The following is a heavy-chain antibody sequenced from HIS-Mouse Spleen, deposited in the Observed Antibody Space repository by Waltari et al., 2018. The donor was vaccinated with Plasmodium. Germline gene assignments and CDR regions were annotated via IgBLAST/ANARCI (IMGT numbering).Heavy chain of an antibody. CDR3: ARGRRIVVGTAPRGFFDY. Sequence: QVQLQQWGAGLLKPSETLSLTCAVYGGSFSGYYWSWIRQPPGKGLGWIGEINHRGSPNYNPDLKRRVTISVDTSKNQFSLKLSSVTAADTAVYYCARGRRIVVGTAPRGFFDYWGQGTLVTVSS. J-gene: IGHJ4*02. CDR2: INHRGSP. D-gene: IGHD2-21*02. V-gene: IGHV4-34*01. CDR1: GGSFSGYY.